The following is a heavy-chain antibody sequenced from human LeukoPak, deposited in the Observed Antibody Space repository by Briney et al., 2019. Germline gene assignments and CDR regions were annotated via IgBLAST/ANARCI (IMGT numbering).Heavy chain of an antibody. CDR3: AKDRLSGSYYDGAFDI. Sequence: ASVKVSCKASGYTFTSYDINWVRQATGQGLEWMGWMNPNSGNTGYAQKFQGRVTMTRNTSISTAYMELSSLRSEDTAVYYCAKDRLSGSYYDGAFDIWGQGTMVTVSS. J-gene: IGHJ3*02. CDR1: GYTFTSYD. CDR2: MNPNSGNT. V-gene: IGHV1-8*01. D-gene: IGHD1-26*01.